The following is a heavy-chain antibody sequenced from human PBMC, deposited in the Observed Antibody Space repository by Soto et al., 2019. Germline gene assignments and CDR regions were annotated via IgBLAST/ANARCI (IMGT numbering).Heavy chain of an antibody. CDR3: ARLYCSSPSCYSVGAFEI. CDR2: IWFDGSDK. Sequence: GGSLRLSCAASGFTFSNYGMHWVRQAPGRGLEWVALIWFDGSDKYYADSVKGRFTMSRDNSKNTVYLQMNSLRAEDTAMYYCARLYCSSPSCYSVGAFEIRGQGTMVTVSS. V-gene: IGHV3-33*01. J-gene: IGHJ3*02. D-gene: IGHD2-2*01. CDR1: GFTFSNYG.